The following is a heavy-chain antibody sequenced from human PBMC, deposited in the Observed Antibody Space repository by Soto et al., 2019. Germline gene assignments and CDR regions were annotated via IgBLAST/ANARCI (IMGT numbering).Heavy chain of an antibody. CDR3: SRGQNYYGMDV. CDR1: GGSISRYY. V-gene: IGHV4-59*12. Sequence: SETLSLTCTVSGGSISRYYWSWIRQTPGKGLARIGSLYYSGSTNYNPSLKSRVTISVDTSKNQFSLKLSSVTAAYSAWHGGSRGQNYYGMDVVGQGASVTVSS. CDR2: LYYSGST. J-gene: IGHJ6*01.